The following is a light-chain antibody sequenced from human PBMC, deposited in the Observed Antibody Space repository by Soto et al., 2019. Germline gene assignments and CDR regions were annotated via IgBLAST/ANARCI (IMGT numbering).Light chain of an antibody. J-gene: IGLJ1*01. CDR1: SSDVGAYIF. Sequence: SALTQPPSASGSPGQSVTISCTGTSSDVGAYIFVSWYQQHPGKAPKLMVYDVNRRPPGVPDRFFGSKSGNTASLPVSGLQAEDEADYYCVSFAGGTYVFGTGTKVTVL. V-gene: IGLV2-8*01. CDR3: VSFAGGTYV. CDR2: DVN.